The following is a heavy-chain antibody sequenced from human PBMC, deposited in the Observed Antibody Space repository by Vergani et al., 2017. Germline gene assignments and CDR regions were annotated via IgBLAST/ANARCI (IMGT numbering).Heavy chain of an antibody. CDR3: ASFGGYYGSGSPPY. CDR1: GFTFSSYE. CDR2: ISSSGSTI. D-gene: IGHD3-10*01. Sequence: EVQLVESGGGLVQPGGSLRLSCAASGFTFSSYEMNWVRQAPGKGLEWVSYISSSGSTIYYADSVKGRFTISRDNAKNSLYLQMNSLRAEDTAVYYCASFGGYYGSGSPPYWGQGTLVTVSS. V-gene: IGHV3-48*03. J-gene: IGHJ4*02.